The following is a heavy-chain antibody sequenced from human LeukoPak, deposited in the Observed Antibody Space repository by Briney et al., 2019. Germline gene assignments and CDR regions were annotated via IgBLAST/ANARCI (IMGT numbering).Heavy chain of an antibody. CDR3: AKASRQGAVASPLDY. Sequence: PGGSLRLSCAASGFMFSTYAMSWVRQAPGKGLEWVSDIGGDGGRTYYADSVKGRSTISRDSSKDTVFLQMNSLRAEDTAVYYCAKASRQGAVASPLDYWGQGTLVTVSS. J-gene: IGHJ4*02. CDR1: GFMFSTYA. CDR2: IGGDGGRT. V-gene: IGHV3-23*01. D-gene: IGHD6-19*01.